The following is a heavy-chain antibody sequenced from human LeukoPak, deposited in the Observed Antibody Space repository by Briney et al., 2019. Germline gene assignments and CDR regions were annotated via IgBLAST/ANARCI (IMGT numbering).Heavy chain of an antibody. CDR3: ARVGGGYCSSTSCASGFDP. CDR1: GGSISSYY. CDR2: IYYSGST. V-gene: IGHV4-59*01. D-gene: IGHD2-2*01. Sequence: SETLSLTCTVSGGSISSYYWSWIRQPPGKGLEWIGYIYYSGSTNYNPSLKSRVTISVDTSNNQFSLKLSSVTAADTAVYYCARVGGGYCSSTSCASGFDPWGQGTLVTVSS. J-gene: IGHJ5*02.